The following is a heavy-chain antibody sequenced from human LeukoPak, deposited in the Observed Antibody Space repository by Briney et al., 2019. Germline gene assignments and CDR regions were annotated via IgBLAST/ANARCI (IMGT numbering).Heavy chain of an antibody. CDR2: ISGSGGST. CDR3: AKDISSGWYEEYYFDY. CDR1: GFTFSSYA. V-gene: IGHV3-23*01. Sequence: PGGSLRLSCAASGFTFSSYAMNWVRQAPGKGLEWVSAISGSGGSTYYADSVKGRFTISRDNSKNTLYLQMNSLRAEDTAVYYCAKDISSGWYEEYYFDYWGQGTLVTVSS. D-gene: IGHD6-19*01. J-gene: IGHJ4*02.